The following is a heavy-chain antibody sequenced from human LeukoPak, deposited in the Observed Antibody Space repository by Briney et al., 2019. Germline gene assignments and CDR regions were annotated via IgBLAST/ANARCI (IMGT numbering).Heavy chain of an antibody. CDR3: AKDLTSMVRGACMDA. CDR1: GFTFSSYE. Sequence: PGGSLRLSCAASGFTFSSYEMNWVRQAPGKGLEWVSYISSSGSTIYYADSVKGRFTISSDNSKNTLFLQMNSLRAEDTAVYYCAKDLTSMVRGACMDAWGQGTTVTVSS. V-gene: IGHV3-48*03. D-gene: IGHD3-10*01. J-gene: IGHJ6*02. CDR2: ISSSGSTI.